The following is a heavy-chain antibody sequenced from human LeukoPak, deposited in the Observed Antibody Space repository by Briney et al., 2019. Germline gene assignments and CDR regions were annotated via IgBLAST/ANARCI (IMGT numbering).Heavy chain of an antibody. Sequence: GGSLRLSCAASGFIFNDYAMHWVRQTPGKGLEWVSGITWDSATIDYADSVKGRFTISRDNAKKSLYLQMNSLRPEDTALYYCAKQGPYCSSTSCSHAFNVWGQGTMVTVS. V-gene: IGHV3-9*01. D-gene: IGHD2-2*01. CDR1: GFIFNDYA. J-gene: IGHJ3*01. CDR3: AKQGPYCSSTSCSHAFNV. CDR2: ITWDSATI.